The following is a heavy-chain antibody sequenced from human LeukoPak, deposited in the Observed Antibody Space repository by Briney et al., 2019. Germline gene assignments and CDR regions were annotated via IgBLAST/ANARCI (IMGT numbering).Heavy chain of an antibody. J-gene: IGHJ4*02. CDR2: ISWNSGSI. CDR1: GFTFDDYA. CDR3: AKSYGDYALDY. Sequence: GRSLRLSWAASGFTFDDYAMHWVRQAPGKGLEWVSGISWNSGSIGYAASVRGRFTISRDNAKNSLYLQMNSLRAEDMALYYCAKSYGDYALDYWGQGTLVTVS. D-gene: IGHD4-17*01. V-gene: IGHV3-9*03.